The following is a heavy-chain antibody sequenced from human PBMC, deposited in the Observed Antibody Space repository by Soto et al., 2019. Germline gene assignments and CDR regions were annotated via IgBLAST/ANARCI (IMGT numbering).Heavy chain of an antibody. D-gene: IGHD2-2*01. V-gene: IGHV4-34*01. Sequence: LSRTCAVYGGCFRGYYWSWIRQPPGKGLEWIGEINHSGSTNYNPSLKSRVTISVDTSKNQFSLKLSSVTAADTAVYYCARGACSSTSCYLWWFDPWGQGTLVTVSS. CDR3: ARGACSSTSCYLWWFDP. CDR1: GGCFRGYY. CDR2: INHSGST. J-gene: IGHJ5*02.